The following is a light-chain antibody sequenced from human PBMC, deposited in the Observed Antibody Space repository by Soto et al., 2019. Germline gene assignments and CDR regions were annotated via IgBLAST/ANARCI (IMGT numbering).Light chain of an antibody. CDR1: QTVGSTY. CDR2: DTS. Sequence: EIVLTQSPATLSLSPGEIATLSCGASQTVGSTYLAWYHQKPGLAPRLLIYDTSSRATGIPDRFSGSGSGTDFSLTIGRLEPKDVAVYSCQHYGSSPWKFGQVAKVEIK. V-gene: IGKV3D-20*01. J-gene: IGKJ1*01. CDR3: QHYGSSPWK.